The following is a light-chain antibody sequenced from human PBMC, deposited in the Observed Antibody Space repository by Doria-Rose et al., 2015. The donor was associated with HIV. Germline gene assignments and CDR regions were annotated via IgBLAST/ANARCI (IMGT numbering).Light chain of an antibody. V-gene: IGLV1-40*01. Sequence: VIISCTGSGSNIGAGYDVHWYQQLPGTAPRLLIYADINRPSGIPGRFSGSKSGTSASLAITGLQAEDEADYYCQSYDSSLSGSVFGGGTKLTVL. CDR3: QSYDSSLSGSV. CDR2: ADI. J-gene: IGLJ2*01. CDR1: GSNIGAGYD.